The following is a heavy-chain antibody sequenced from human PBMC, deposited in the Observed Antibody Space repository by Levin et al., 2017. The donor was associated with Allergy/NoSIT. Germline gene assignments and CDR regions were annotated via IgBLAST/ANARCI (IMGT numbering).Heavy chain of an antibody. CDR2: INAYNGNT. CDR3: ARDPRTTYARYFDY. D-gene: IGHD2-2*01. V-gene: IGHV1-18*01. J-gene: IGHJ4*02. Sequence: ASVKVSCRSSGYAFSTFGFTWVRQAPGQGLEWVGWINAYNGNTVYGKKFQGRVTLTTDTSTSTAYMDLRSLSSDDSAVYYCARDPRTTYARYFDYWGQGSLVTVSS. CDR1: GYAFSTFG.